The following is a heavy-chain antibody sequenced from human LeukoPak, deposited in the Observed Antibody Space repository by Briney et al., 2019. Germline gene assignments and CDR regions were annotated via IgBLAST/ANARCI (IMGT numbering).Heavy chain of an antibody. Sequence: GGSLRLSCAASGLTFTSTGMSWVRQAPGKGLEWVSVSGSAGNTYYADSVRGRFTFSRDNSKNTLYLQMNSLRVEDTAVYYCAKASRGWYFDNWGQGTRVTVSS. D-gene: IGHD6-19*01. V-gene: IGHV3-23*01. J-gene: IGHJ4*02. CDR1: GLTFTSTG. CDR2: SGSAGNT. CDR3: AKASRGWYFDN.